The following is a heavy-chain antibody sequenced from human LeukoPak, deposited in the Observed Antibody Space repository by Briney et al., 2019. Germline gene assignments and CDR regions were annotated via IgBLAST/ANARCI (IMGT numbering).Heavy chain of an antibody. CDR2: MYSGDST. V-gene: IGHV3-53*01. Sequence: PGGSLRLSYSASGXTVRSNYMTWVRQAPGKGLEWVSVMYSGDSTYYDDSVKGRFTISRDNSKNTLDLQMNSLRDEDTGVYYCARADGYSSWFVHWGQGTLVTVSS. CDR3: ARADGYSSWFVH. D-gene: IGHD5-18*01. CDR1: GXTVRSNY. J-gene: IGHJ5*02.